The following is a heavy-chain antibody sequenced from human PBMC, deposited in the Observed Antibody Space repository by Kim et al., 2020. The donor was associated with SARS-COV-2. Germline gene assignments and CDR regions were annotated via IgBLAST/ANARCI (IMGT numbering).Heavy chain of an antibody. CDR2: TYYRSKWYN. V-gene: IGHV6-1*01. CDR3: ARERVSRGFGELWEYFDY. D-gene: IGHD3-10*01. Sequence: SQTLSLTCAISGDSVSSNSAAWNWIRPSPSRGLEWLGRTYYRSKWYNDYAVSVKSRITINPDTTKNQFSLQLNSVTPEDTAVYYCARERVSRGFGELWEYFDYWGQGTLVTVSS. J-gene: IGHJ4*02. CDR1: GDSVSSNSAA.